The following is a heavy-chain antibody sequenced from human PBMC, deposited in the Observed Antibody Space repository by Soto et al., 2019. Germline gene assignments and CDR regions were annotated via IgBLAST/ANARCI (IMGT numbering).Heavy chain of an antibody. J-gene: IGHJ4*02. CDR2: IIPIFGTA. CDR3: ARDGRYYGGNSGDFDY. Sequence: QVQLVQSGAEVKKPGSSVKVSCKASGGTFSSYAISWVRQAPGQGLEWMGGIIPIFGTANYAQKFKGRVTITADESTSTAYMELSSLRSEDTAVYYCARDGRYYGGNSGDFDYWGQGTLVTVSS. D-gene: IGHD1-26*01. CDR1: GGTFSSYA. V-gene: IGHV1-69*01.